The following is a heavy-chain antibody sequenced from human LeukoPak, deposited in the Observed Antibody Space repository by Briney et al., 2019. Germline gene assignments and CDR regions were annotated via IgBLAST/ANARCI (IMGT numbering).Heavy chain of an antibody. CDR2: ISAGSSTI. CDR3: ARDSDALDY. V-gene: IGHV3-48*01. D-gene: IGHD3-10*01. Sequence: GGSLRLSCAASGFSFRSYSMNWVRQAPGKGLEWVSYISAGSSTIYYADSVKGRFTISRDNAKNSLYLQMNSLRAEDTAVYYCARDSDALDYWGQGTLVTVSS. J-gene: IGHJ4*02. CDR1: GFSFRSYS.